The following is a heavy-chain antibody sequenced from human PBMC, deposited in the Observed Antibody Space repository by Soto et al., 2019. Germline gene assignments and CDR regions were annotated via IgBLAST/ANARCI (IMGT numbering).Heavy chain of an antibody. CDR3: ARDTPGRYYDRGFDY. V-gene: IGHV4-61*01. D-gene: IGHD3-22*01. Sequence: SETLSLTCTVSGGSVSSGSYYWSWIRQPPGKGLEWIGYIYYSGSTNYNPSLKSRVTISVDTSKNQFSLKLSSVTAADTAVYYCARDTPGRYYDRGFDYWGQGTLVTVSS. CDR1: GGSVSSGSYY. CDR2: IYYSGST. J-gene: IGHJ4*02.